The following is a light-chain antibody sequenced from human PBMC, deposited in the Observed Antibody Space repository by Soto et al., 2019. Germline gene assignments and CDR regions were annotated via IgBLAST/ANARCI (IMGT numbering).Light chain of an antibody. CDR2: EDN. CDR3: CSYAGTSTFLYV. CDR1: SRDVGSYNL. Sequence: QSVLTQPASVSGSPGQSITISCTGTSRDVGSYNLVSWYQHHPGKAPKLMIYEDNKRPSGVSNRFSGSKSGNTASLTISGLQAEDEADYYCCSYAGTSTFLYVFGTGTKLTVL. V-gene: IGLV2-23*02. J-gene: IGLJ1*01.